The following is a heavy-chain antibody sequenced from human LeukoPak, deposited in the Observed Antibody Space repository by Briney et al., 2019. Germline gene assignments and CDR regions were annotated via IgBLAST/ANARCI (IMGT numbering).Heavy chain of an antibody. Sequence: PGKSLRLSCAASGFTFSNFVMDWDRQAPGRGLEWVAAVEFDGSDEYYADSVKGRFTISRDNHMNTLYLQLNSLRVEDTAVYYCAKKTCGGRCAGVFDFWGQGTMVTVSS. J-gene: IGHJ3*01. CDR2: VEFDGSDE. CDR1: GFTFSNFV. V-gene: IGHV3-30-3*01. D-gene: IGHD2-21*01. CDR3: AKKTCGGRCAGVFDF.